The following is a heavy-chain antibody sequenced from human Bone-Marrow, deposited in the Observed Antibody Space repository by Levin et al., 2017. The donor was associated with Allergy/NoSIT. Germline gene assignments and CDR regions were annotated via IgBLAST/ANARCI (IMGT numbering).Heavy chain of an antibody. J-gene: IGHJ4*02. D-gene: IGHD6-13*01. CDR2: IIPIFGTA. Sequence: ASVKVSCKASGGTFSSYAISWVRQAPGQGLEWMGGIIPIFGTANYAQKFQGRVTITADESTSTAYMELSSLRSEDTAVYYCARDAPRTPYSSSWDTLDYWGQGTLVTVSS. CDR1: GGTFSSYA. CDR3: ARDAPRTPYSSSWDTLDY. V-gene: IGHV1-69*13.